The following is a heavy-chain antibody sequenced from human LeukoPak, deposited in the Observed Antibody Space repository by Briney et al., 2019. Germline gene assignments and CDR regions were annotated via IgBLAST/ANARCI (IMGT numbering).Heavy chain of an antibody. CDR2: IIPIFGTA. V-gene: IGHV1-69*05. CDR3: ARARGDCSGGSCYPTNFLGTKVDYYYYYYMDV. CDR1: GGTFSSYA. J-gene: IGHJ6*03. D-gene: IGHD2-15*01. Sequence: VASVKVSCKASGGTFSSYAISWVRQAPGQGLEWMGGIIPIFGTANYAQKFQGRVTITTDESTSTAYMELSSLRSEDTAVYYCARARGDCSGGSCYPTNFLGTKVDYYYYYYMDVWGKGTTVTVSS.